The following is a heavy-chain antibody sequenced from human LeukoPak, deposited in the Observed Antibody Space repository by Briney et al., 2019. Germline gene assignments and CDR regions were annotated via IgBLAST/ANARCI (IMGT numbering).Heavy chain of an antibody. CDR2: IYGSDDKT. D-gene: IGHD6-13*01. J-gene: IGHJ4*02. V-gene: IGHV3-23*01. Sequence: GGSLRLSCVASGFTFSNYAMSWVRQAPGKGLELVSGIYGSDDKTVYGDAVKGRFTISRDNSKNTLYLQMNSLRAEDTAVYYCAKREGSSWSNFDYWGQGTLVTVSS. CDR3: AKREGSSWSNFDY. CDR1: GFTFSNYA.